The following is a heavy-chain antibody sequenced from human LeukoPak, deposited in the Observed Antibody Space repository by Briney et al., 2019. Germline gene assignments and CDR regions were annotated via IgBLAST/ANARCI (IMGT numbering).Heavy chain of an antibody. D-gene: IGHD3-3*01. J-gene: IGHJ4*02. CDR3: AKVAIFGVVIPFYFDY. Sequence: PGGSLRLFCAASGFTFSSYAMSWVRQAPGKGLEWVSAISGSGGSTYYADSVKGRFTISRDNSKNTLYLQMNSLRAEDTAVYYCAKVAIFGVVIPFYFDYWGQGTLVTVSS. CDR1: GFTFSSYA. V-gene: IGHV3-23*01. CDR2: ISGSGGST.